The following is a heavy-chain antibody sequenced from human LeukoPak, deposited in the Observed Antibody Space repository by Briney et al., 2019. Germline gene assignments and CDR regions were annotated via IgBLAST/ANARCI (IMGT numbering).Heavy chain of an antibody. Sequence: ASVKVSCKASGGTFSSYAISWVRQAPGQGLEWMGGIIPIFGTANYAQKFQGRVTIIADESTSTAYMELSSLRSEDTAVYYCARDSHCSSTSCYAEAFDIWGQGTMVTVSS. V-gene: IGHV1-69*13. CDR2: IIPIFGTA. J-gene: IGHJ3*02. CDR3: ARDSHCSSTSCYAEAFDI. D-gene: IGHD2-2*01. CDR1: GGTFSSYA.